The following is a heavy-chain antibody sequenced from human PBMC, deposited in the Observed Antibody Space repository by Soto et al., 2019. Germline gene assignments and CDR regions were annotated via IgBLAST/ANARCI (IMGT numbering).Heavy chain of an antibody. CDR2: IYYSGST. CDR1: GGSISSYY. J-gene: IGHJ4*02. Sequence: SETLSLTCTVSGGSISSYYWSWIRQPPGKGLEWIGYIYYSGSTNYNPSLKSRVTISVDTSKNQFSLKLSSVTAADTAVYYCARGGRRDILTGYSVYYFDYWGQGTLVTVSS. V-gene: IGHV4-59*01. D-gene: IGHD3-9*01. CDR3: ARGGRRDILTGYSVYYFDY.